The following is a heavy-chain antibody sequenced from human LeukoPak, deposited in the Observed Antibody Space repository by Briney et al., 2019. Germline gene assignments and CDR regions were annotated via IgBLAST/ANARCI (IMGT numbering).Heavy chain of an antibody. J-gene: IGHJ4*02. Sequence: GGSLRLSCAASGFTFDDYAMHWVRQAPGKGLEWVSGISWNSGSIGYADSVKGRFTISRDNAKNSLYPQMNSLRAEDTALYYCQKIFLPTGGCFDYGAEEPLAPVPS. CDR2: ISWNSGSI. V-gene: IGHV3-9*01. CDR3: QKIFLPTGGCFDY. CDR1: GFTFDDYA. D-gene: IGHD1-14*01.